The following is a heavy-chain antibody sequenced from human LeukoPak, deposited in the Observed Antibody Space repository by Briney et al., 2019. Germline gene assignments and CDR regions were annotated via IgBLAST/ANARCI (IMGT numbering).Heavy chain of an antibody. CDR2: IKSKTDGGTT. CDR3: TSYCSSTSCYAIDY. J-gene: IGHJ4*02. D-gene: IGHD2-2*01. V-gene: IGHV3-15*01. Sequence: GGSLRLPCGASGFTFSNACTSWVRQAPGRGLEWVGRIKSKTDGGTTDYAAPVKGRFTISRDDSKNTLCLQMNNLKTENTAVYYCTSYCSSTSCYAIDYWGQGTLVTVPS. CDR1: GFTFSNAC.